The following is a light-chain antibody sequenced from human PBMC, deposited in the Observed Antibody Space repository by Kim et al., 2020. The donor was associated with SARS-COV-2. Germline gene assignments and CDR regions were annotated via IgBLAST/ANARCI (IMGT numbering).Light chain of an antibody. V-gene: IGKV1-5*01. CDR2: DAS. CDR1: QSISSW. Sequence: VGDRVTIPCRASQSISSWLAWYQQKPGKAPKLLIYDASSLESGVPSRFSGSGSGTEFTLTISSLQPDDFATYYCQQYNSYPWTFGQGTKVDIK. J-gene: IGKJ1*01. CDR3: QQYNSYPWT.